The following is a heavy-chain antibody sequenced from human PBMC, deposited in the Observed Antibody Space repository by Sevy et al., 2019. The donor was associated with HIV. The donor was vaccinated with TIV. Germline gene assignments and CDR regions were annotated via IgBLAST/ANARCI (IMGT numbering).Heavy chain of an antibody. Sequence: GGSLRLSLAAPGFTFRSYGMHWSRQAPGKGLEGLAVISYDGINKYYADSVKGRFTISRDNSKNMLYLQMNSLRAEYTAVYYCAKDGSRGEVDIWGHGTMVTVSS. CDR1: GFTFRSYG. D-gene: IGHD2-2*03. V-gene: IGHV3-30*18. J-gene: IGHJ3*02. CDR2: ISYDGINK. CDR3: AKDGSRGEVDI.